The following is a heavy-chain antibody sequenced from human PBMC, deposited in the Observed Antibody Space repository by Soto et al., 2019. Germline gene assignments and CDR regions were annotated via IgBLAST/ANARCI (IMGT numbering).Heavy chain of an antibody. CDR3: AREPWKNWFDP. CDR1: GGSFSGYY. D-gene: IGHD1-1*01. V-gene: IGHV4-34*01. CDR2: INHSGST. J-gene: IGHJ5*02. Sequence: PSETLSLTCAVYGGSFSGYYWSWIRQPPGKGLEWIGEINHSGSTNYNPSLKSRVTISVDTSKNQFSLKLSSVTAADTAVYYCAREPWKNWFDPWRQGTLVTVSS.